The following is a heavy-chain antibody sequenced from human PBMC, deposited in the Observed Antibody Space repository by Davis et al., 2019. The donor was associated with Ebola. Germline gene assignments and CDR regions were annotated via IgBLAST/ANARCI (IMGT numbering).Heavy chain of an antibody. D-gene: IGHD4-11*01. CDR3: AREFNYGRVYYYYGMDV. CDR1: GGTFSSYA. CDR2: IIPILGIA. Sequence: AASVKVSCKASGGTFSSYAISWVRQAPGQGLEWMGRIIPILGIANYAQKFQGRVTITADESTSTAYMELSSLRSEDTAVYYCAREFNYGRVYYYYGMDVWGQGTTVTVSS. J-gene: IGHJ6*02. V-gene: IGHV1-69*04.